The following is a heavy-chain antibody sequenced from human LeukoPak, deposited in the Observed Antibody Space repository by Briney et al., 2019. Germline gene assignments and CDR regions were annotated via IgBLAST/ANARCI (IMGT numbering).Heavy chain of an antibody. CDR2: IYSGGST. Sequence: GGSLRLSCAASGFTVSSNYMSWVRQAPGKGLEWVSVIYSGGSTYYADSVKGRFTISRDNSKNTVFLQMNSLRVEDTAVYYCAXSDWNYGALDYWGQGTLVTVSS. D-gene: IGHD1-7*01. CDR3: AXSDWNYGALDY. CDR1: GFTVSSNY. J-gene: IGHJ4*02. V-gene: IGHV3-66*01.